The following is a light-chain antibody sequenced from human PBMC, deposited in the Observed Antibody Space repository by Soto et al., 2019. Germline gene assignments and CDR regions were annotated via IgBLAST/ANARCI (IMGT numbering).Light chain of an antibody. V-gene: IGLV2-23*01. CDR2: EGS. CDR1: SRDVGSYNL. Sequence: QSALTQPASVSGSPGQSITISCTGTSRDVGSYNLVSWYQQHPGKAPKLMIYEGSKRPSGVSNRFSGSKSGNTASLTNYGVQAEDEADYYCWSYAGSSTSVFGGGTKLTVL. CDR3: WSYAGSSTSV. J-gene: IGLJ2*01.